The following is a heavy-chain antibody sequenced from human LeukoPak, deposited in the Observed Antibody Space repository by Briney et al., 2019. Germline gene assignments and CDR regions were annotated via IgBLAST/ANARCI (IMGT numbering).Heavy chain of an antibody. CDR2: INHSGST. Sequence: GSLRLSCAASGFTFSSYEMNWVRQPPGKGLEWIGEINHSGSTNYNPSLKSRVTISVDKSKNQFSLKLSSVTAADTAVYYCAREDYDDSGAWYFDLWGRGTLVTVSS. V-gene: IGHV4-4*02. CDR1: GFTFSSYE. CDR3: AREDYDDSGAWYFDL. J-gene: IGHJ2*01. D-gene: IGHD3-3*01.